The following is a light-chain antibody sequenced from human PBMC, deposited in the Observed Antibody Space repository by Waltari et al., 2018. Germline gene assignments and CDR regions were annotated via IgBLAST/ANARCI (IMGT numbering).Light chain of an antibody. CDR2: EDN. V-gene: IGLV6-57*02. CDR1: SGNIASNY. Sequence: NFMLSQPHSVSESPGKTVTISCTGSSGNIASNYVQWSHHRPDSPPSIVIYEDNQRPSGVPDRFSGSIDSSTNSASLTVSGLRPEDEGDYYCQSYDSNNHVVFGGGTKLTVL. J-gene: IGLJ2*01. CDR3: QSYDSNNHVV.